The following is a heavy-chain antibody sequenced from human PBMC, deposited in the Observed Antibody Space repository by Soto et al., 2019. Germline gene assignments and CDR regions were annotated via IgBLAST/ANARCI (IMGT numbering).Heavy chain of an antibody. Sequence: GGSLRLSCAASGFTFSSYAMSWVRQAPGKGLDWVSTISNGGSRTYYADSVKGRFTISRDNSKNTLYLQMNSLRAEYTAVYYCAKVECSSTSCSYFDYWGQGTLVTVSS. D-gene: IGHD2-2*01. CDR3: AKVECSSTSCSYFDY. V-gene: IGHV3-23*01. CDR1: GFTFSSYA. J-gene: IGHJ4*02. CDR2: ISNGGSRT.